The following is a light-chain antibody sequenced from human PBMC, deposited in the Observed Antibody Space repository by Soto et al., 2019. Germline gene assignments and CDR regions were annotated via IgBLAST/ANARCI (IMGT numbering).Light chain of an antibody. Sequence: EIVMTQSPATLSVSPGERATLSCRASQSVSSNLAWYPQKPGQAPRLLIYGASTRATGIPARFSGSGSGTEVTLTISSRQSEDFAVYYWQQEKNWRPQTFGQGTKVEIK. CDR3: QQEKNWRPQT. CDR2: GAS. J-gene: IGKJ1*01. V-gene: IGKV3-15*01. CDR1: QSVSSN.